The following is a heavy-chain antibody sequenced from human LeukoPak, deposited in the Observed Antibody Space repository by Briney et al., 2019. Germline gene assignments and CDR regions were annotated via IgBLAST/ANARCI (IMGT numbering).Heavy chain of an antibody. J-gene: IGHJ3*02. CDR1: GYTFTSYG. CDR3: ASSSTGTDAFDI. D-gene: IGHD1-1*01. CDR2: ISAYNGNT. V-gene: IGHV1-18*01. Sequence: ASVKVSCKASGYTFTSYGISWVRQAPGQGLEWMGWISAYNGNTNYAQKLQGRVTMTTDTSTSTAYMELRSLRSDDTAVYYCASSSTGTDAFDIWGQGTMVTSLQ.